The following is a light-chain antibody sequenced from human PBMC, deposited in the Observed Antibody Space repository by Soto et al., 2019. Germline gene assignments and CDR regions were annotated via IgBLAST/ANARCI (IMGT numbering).Light chain of an antibody. Sequence: QSVLTQPRSVSGSPGQSVTISCTGTSSDVGGYNYVSWYQQQPGKAPKLMIYDVIKRPSGVPDRFSGSKSGNTASLTISGLQAEDEADYYCCSYAGSYTLIFGGGTKLTVL. J-gene: IGLJ2*01. CDR1: SSDVGGYNY. CDR2: DVI. V-gene: IGLV2-11*01. CDR3: CSYAGSYTLI.